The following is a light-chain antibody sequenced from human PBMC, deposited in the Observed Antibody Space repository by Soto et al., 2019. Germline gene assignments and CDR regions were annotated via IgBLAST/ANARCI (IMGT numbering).Light chain of an antibody. CDR2: GAS. Sequence: EIVMTQSPATLSVSPGERATLSCRASQSVRSNLAWYQQKPGQAPRLLIYGASTRATGIPARFSGSGSGTEFTLTISSLQSGDFAVYYCQQYNNWPPTFGQGTKVEIK. CDR3: QQYNNWPPT. CDR1: QSVRSN. V-gene: IGKV3-15*01. J-gene: IGKJ1*01.